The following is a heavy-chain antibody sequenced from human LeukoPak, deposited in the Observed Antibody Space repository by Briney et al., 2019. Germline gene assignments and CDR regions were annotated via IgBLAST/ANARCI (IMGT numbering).Heavy chain of an antibody. Sequence: KPSETLSLTCTVSGGSISSSSYYWGWIRQPPGKGLEWIGSIYYSGSTYYNPSLKSRATISVDTSKNQFSLKRSSVTAADTAVYYCARHTPYWFDPWGQGTLVTVSS. CDR2: IYYSGST. CDR3: ARHTPYWFDP. J-gene: IGHJ5*02. V-gene: IGHV4-39*01. D-gene: IGHD2-15*01. CDR1: GGSISSSSYY.